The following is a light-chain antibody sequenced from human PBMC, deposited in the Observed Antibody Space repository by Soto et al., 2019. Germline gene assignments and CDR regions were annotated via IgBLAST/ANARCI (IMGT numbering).Light chain of an antibody. CDR3: CSYAGDSTYV. Sequence: QSALTQPAPVSGSPGQSITISCTGTSSDVGSYKLVSWFQQHPGKAPKLMIYEGSKRPSGVSNRFSGSKSGNTASLTISGLQPEDEADYYCCSYAGDSTYVFGTGTKVTVL. V-gene: IGLV2-23*01. CDR2: EGS. CDR1: SSDVGSYKL. J-gene: IGLJ1*01.